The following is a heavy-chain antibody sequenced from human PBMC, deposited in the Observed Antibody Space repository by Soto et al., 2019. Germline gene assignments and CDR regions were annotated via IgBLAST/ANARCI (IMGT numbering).Heavy chain of an antibody. CDR3: ASPKVTTKHKDFDI. J-gene: IGHJ3*02. CDR2: IYYSGST. CDR1: GGSISSGDYY. V-gene: IGHV4-30-4*01. Sequence: PSETLSLTCTVSGGSISSGDYYWSWIRQPPGKGLEWIGYIYYSGSTYYNPSLKSRVTISVDTSKNQFSLKLSSVTAADTVVYYCASPKVTTKHKDFDIWGQGTMVTVSS. D-gene: IGHD4-17*01.